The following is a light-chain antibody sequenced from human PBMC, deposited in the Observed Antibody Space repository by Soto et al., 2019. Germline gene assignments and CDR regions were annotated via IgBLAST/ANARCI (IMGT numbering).Light chain of an antibody. CDR1: QSVTSSS. CDR3: QQYDNSLWT. CDR2: GAS. Sequence: EIVLTQFPGTLSLSPGERATLSCRASQSVTSSSLAWYQQKVGRAPRVLIYGASNRATGIPDRFSGSGSGTDFTLTITRLEPEDFAVYYCQQYDNSLWTFGQGTKVDIK. J-gene: IGKJ1*01. V-gene: IGKV3-20*01.